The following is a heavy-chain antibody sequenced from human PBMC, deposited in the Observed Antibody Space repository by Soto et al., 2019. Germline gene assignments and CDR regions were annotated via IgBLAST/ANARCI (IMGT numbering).Heavy chain of an antibody. V-gene: IGHV1-69*05. CDR3: ARGDFSDG. J-gene: IGHJ1*01. D-gene: IGHD3-3*01. CDR2: IIPIFGTA. Sequence: ASVKVSCKASGGTFSNYAISWVRQAPGQGLEWMGGIIPIFGTANYAQKFQGRITITRDTSASTDFMELSSLRSEDTAVYYCARGDFSDGWGQGTAVTVPS. CDR1: GGTFSNYA.